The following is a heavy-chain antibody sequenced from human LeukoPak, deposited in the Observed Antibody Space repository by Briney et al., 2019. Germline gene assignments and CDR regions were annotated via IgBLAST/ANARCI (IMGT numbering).Heavy chain of an antibody. V-gene: IGHV3-21*04. CDR3: ATDCSGGSCYSGNYYYYMDV. Sequence: GGSLRLSCAASGFTFSSYSMNWVRQAPGKGLEWVSSISSSSSYIYYADSVKGRFTISRDNSKNTLYLQMNSLRAEDTAVYYCATDCSGGSCYSGNYYYYMDVWGKGTTVTVSS. D-gene: IGHD2-15*01. CDR1: GFTFSSYS. CDR2: ISSSSSYI. J-gene: IGHJ6*03.